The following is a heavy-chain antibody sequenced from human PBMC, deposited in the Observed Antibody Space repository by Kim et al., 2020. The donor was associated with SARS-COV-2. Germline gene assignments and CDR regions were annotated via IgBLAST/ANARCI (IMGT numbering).Heavy chain of an antibody. CDR1: GYTFTGYY. CDR3: ARGLGGFGELFPDAFDI. V-gene: IGHV1-2*04. D-gene: IGHD3-10*01. CDR2: INPNSGGT. Sequence: ASVKVSCKASGYTFTGYYMHWVRQAPGQGLEWMGWINPNSGGTNYAQKFQGWVTMTRDTSISTAYMELSRLRSDDTAVYYCARGLGGFGELFPDAFDIWGQGTMVTVSS. J-gene: IGHJ3*02.